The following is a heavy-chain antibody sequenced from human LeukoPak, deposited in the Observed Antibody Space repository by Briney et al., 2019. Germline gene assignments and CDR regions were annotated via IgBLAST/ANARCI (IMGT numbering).Heavy chain of an antibody. CDR3: ARMMTYSNFDY. J-gene: IGHJ4*02. D-gene: IGHD2-21*01. Sequence: ASVKVSCKASGYTFTSYGISWVRQAPGQGLEWMGWIHPNSGGTNYAQKFQGRVTMTRDTSISTAYMDLSRLRSDDTAVYYCARMMTYSNFDYWGQGTLVTVSS. V-gene: IGHV1-2*02. CDR2: IHPNSGGT. CDR1: GYTFTSYG.